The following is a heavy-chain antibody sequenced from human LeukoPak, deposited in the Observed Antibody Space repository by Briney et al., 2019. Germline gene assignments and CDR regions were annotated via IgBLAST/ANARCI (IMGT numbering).Heavy chain of an antibody. V-gene: IGHV1-46*01. CDR3: AREWPHTYRFDP. J-gene: IGHJ5*02. CDR1: GYTFTSYY. CDR2: INPSSGGT. Sequence: GASVKVPCNAFGYTFTSYYIHWVRQAPGQGLEWLGIINPSSGGTMYAQKFQGRVTMTRDTSTTTVYMELSSLRSEDTAVYHCAREWPHTYRFDPWGQGTLVTVSS. D-gene: IGHD4-11*01.